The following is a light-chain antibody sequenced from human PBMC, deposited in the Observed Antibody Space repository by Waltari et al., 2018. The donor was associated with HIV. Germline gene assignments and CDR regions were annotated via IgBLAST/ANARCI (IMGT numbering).Light chain of an antibody. CDR2: DVS. J-gene: IGLJ1*01. CDR3: SSYTVPGTL. Sequence: SALTQPASVSGSPGQSITIPCTGTRCALGAYHYVSWYQQYPGKAPKLMIYDVSNRPSGVSTRFSGSKSGNTASLTISGLQAEDEADYYCSSYTVPGTLFGTGTRVTVL. CDR1: RCALGAYHY. V-gene: IGLV2-14*01.